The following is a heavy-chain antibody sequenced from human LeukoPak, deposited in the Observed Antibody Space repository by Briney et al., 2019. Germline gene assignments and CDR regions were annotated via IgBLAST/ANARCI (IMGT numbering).Heavy chain of an antibody. V-gene: IGHV1-2*02. D-gene: IGHD3-22*01. Sequence: GASVKASCKASGYTFTGYYMHWVRQAPGQGLEWMGWINPNSGGTNYAQKFQGRVTMTRDTSISTAYMELSRLRSDDTAVYYCAFLSSGYYYDSSGYWDYWGQGTLVTVSS. CDR2: INPNSGGT. CDR3: AFLSSGYYYDSSGYWDY. J-gene: IGHJ4*02. CDR1: GYTFTGYY.